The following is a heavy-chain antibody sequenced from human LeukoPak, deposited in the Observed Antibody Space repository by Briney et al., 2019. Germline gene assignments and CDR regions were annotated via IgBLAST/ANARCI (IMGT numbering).Heavy chain of an antibody. D-gene: IGHD2-15*01. CDR2: INPSGGST. Sequence: ASVKVSCKASGGTFSSYAISWVRQAPGQGLEWMGIINPSGGSTSYAQKFQGRVTMTRDTSTSTVYMELSSLRSEDTAVYYCARDSRGYCSGGSCYSARGAFDIWGQGTMVTVSS. J-gene: IGHJ3*02. CDR1: GGTFSSYA. V-gene: IGHV1-46*01. CDR3: ARDSRGYCSGGSCYSARGAFDI.